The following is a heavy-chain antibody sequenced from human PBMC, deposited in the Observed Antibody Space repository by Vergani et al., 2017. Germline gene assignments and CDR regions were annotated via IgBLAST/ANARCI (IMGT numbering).Heavy chain of an antibody. D-gene: IGHD1-26*01. Sequence: EVQLVESGGGLVKPGGSLRLSCAASGFTFSNAWMSWVRQAPGKGLEWVGRIKSKTDGGTTDYAAPVKGRFTISRDDSKNTLYLQMNSLKTEDTAVYYCARQGSYFDGADYWGQGTLVTVSS. CDR3: ARQGSYFDGADY. V-gene: IGHV3-15*01. CDR1: GFTFSNAW. CDR2: IKSKTDGGTT. J-gene: IGHJ4*02.